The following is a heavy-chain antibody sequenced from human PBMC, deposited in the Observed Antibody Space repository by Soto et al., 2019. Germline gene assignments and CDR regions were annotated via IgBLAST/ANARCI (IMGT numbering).Heavy chain of an antibody. D-gene: IGHD2-15*01. V-gene: IGHV3-11*01. CDR1: GFTFSDSY. Sequence: QVQLEESGGGLVKPGGSLRLSCAASGFTFSDSYMSWIRQAPGKGLEWVSYISSSGSTIYYADSVKGRFTISRDNAQNSVYPQMDSLRAEDPAVYYCARDLYCSGGGGYTGLFDHWGQGTLVTVSS. CDR2: ISSSGSTI. CDR3: ARDLYCSGGGGYTGLFDH. J-gene: IGHJ4*02.